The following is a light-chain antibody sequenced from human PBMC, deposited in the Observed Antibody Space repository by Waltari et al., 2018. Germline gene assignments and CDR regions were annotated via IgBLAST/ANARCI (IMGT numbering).Light chain of an antibody. J-gene: IGKJ1*01. CDR1: QSVSRS. CDR2: GAS. CDR3: QHYVRLPAT. Sequence: EIVLPQPPGTPFLSPGERATPSCRASQSVSRSLAWYQQKPGQAPRLLIYGASSRATGIPDRFSGSGSGTDFSLTISRLEPEDFAVYYCQHYVRLPATFGQGTKVEIK. V-gene: IGKV3-20*01.